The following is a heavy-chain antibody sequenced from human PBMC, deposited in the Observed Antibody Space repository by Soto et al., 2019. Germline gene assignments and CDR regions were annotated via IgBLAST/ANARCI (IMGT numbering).Heavy chain of an antibody. J-gene: IGHJ5*02. CDR2: INHSGST. CDR1: GGSFSGYY. D-gene: IGHD2-2*01. V-gene: IGHV4-34*01. Sequence: SETLSLTCAVYGGSFSGYYWSWIRQPPGKGLEWIGEINHSGSTNYNPSLKSRVTISVDTTKNQFSLKLSSVTAADTAVYYCARGPPNIYCSSTSCYFHNWFDPWGQGTLVTVSS. CDR3: ARGPPNIYCSSTSCYFHNWFDP.